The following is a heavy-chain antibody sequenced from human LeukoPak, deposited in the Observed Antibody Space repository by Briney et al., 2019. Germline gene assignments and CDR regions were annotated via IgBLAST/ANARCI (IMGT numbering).Heavy chain of an antibody. J-gene: IGHJ4*02. CDR1: GGSISSSSYY. V-gene: IGHV4-39*07. CDR3: ARQNYGDYDGFDY. CDR2: IYYRGST. Sequence: SETLSLTCTVSGGSISSSSYYWGWIRQPPGKGLEWIGSIYYRGSTYYNPSLKSRVTISLDTSKNQFSLKLTSVTAADTAVYYCARQNYGDYDGFDYWGRGTLVTVSS. D-gene: IGHD4-17*01.